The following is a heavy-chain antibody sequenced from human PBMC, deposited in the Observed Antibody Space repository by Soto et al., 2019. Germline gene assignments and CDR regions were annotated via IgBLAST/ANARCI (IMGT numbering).Heavy chain of an antibody. CDR2: IFPGSFNT. CDR1: GYLFTTYW. J-gene: IGHJ5*01. D-gene: IGHD1-20*01. Sequence: PGESLKISCQVSGYLFTTYWIAWVRQMPGKALEWMGMIFPGSFNTIYSPSFEGQVTISVDQSISTAYLQWSSLKASDTAMYYCARSLNWKYDSWGQGTPVTVSS. V-gene: IGHV5-51*01. CDR3: ARSLNWKYDS.